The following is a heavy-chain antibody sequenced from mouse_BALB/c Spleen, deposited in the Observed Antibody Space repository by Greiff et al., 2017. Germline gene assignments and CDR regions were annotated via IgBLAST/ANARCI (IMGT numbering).Heavy chain of an antibody. Sequence: VQLVESGAELARPGASVKLSCKASGYTFTSYWMQWVKQRPGQGLEWIGAIYPGDGDTRYTQKFKGKATLTADKSSSTAYMQLSSLASEDSAVYYCARAIYYAMDYWGQGTSVTVSS. J-gene: IGHJ4*01. CDR2: IYPGDGDT. V-gene: IGHV1-87*01. CDR3: ARAIYYAMDY. CDR1: GYTFTSYW.